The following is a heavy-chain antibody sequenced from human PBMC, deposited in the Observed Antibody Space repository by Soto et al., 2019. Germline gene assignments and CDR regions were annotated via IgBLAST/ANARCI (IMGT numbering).Heavy chain of an antibody. J-gene: IGHJ6*02. V-gene: IGHV4-30-2*01. Sequence: PSSTLSLTCTFSGGSLSSYSWSWIRQPPGKGLEWIGYIYHSGSTYYNPSLKSRVTISVDGSKNQFSLKLSSVTAADTAVYYCARVWRAYYYYGMDVWGQGTTVTVSS. CDR3: ARVWRAYYYYGMDV. CDR1: GGSLSSYS. D-gene: IGHD2-21*01. CDR2: IYHSGST.